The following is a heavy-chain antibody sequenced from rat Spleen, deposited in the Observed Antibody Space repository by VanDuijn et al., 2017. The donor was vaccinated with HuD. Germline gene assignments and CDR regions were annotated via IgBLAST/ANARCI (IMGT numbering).Heavy chain of an antibody. V-gene: IGHV5-27*01. D-gene: IGHD1-1*01. Sequence: EVQLVESGGGLVQPGRSLKLSCAASGFTFSNYYMAWVRQAPTKGLEWVAYISTGGGSTYYRDSVKGRFTISRDNAKSTLYLQMNSLRSEDTATYYCTRDYYSGDSRGFDYWGQGVMVTVSS. J-gene: IGHJ2*01. CDR2: ISTGGGST. CDR1: GFTFSNYY. CDR3: TRDYYSGDSRGFDY.